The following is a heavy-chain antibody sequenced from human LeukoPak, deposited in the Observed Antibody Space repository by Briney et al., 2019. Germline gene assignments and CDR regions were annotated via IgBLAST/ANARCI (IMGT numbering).Heavy chain of an antibody. V-gene: IGHV3-43D*03. CDR3: AKARGRYYKFYYGMDV. D-gene: IGHD3-10*01. J-gene: IGHJ6*02. Sequence: GGSLRLSCAASGFTFDDYAMHWVRQAPGKGLEWVSLISWDGGSTYYADSVKGRFTISRDNSKNSLYLQMNSLRAEDTALYYCAKARGRYYKFYYGMDVWGQGTTVTVSS. CDR1: GFTFDDYA. CDR2: ISWDGGST.